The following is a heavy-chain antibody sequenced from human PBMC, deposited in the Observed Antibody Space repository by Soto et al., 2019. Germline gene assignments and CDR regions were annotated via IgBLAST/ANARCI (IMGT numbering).Heavy chain of an antibody. Sequence: SETLSLTCIVSGASITSYHWNWIRQSPSRGLEWLGRTYYRSKWYNDYAVSVKSRITINPDTSKNQLSLQLNSVTPEDTAVYYCARGRWAGNWNVNYYYYYGMDVWGQGTTVTVSS. J-gene: IGHJ6*02. CDR3: ARGRWAGNWNVNYYYYYGMDV. V-gene: IGHV6-1*01. D-gene: IGHD1-1*01. CDR2: TYYRSKWYN. CDR1: GASITSYH.